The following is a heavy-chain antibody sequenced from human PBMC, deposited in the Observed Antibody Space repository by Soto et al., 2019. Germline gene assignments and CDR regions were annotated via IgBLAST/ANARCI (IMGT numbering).Heavy chain of an antibody. CDR3: ARGPFRPSAMDV. J-gene: IGHJ6*02. CDR1: GDNFKKNV. CDR2: TIPALGKT. V-gene: IGHV1-69*10. Sequence: SVKVSCKTSGDNFKKNVVTWVRQAPGQRLEWMGGTIPALGKTHYIEKFQGRVTITVDDATRTVYMEVRDLSSEDTAIYYCARGPFRPSAMDVWGQGTTVTVSS.